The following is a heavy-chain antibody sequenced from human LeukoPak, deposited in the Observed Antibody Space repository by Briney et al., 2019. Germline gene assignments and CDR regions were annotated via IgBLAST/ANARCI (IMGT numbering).Heavy chain of an antibody. CDR3: ARGYCSSTSCYGEIWFDP. D-gene: IGHD2-2*01. J-gene: IGHJ5*02. CDR1: GGSFSGYY. CDR2: INHSGST. Sequence: PSETLSLTCAVYGGSFSGYYWSWIRQPPGKGLEWIGEINHSGSTNYNPSLKSRVTISVDTSKNQFSLKLSSVTAADTAVYYCARGYCSSTSCYGEIWFDPWGQGTLVTVSS. V-gene: IGHV4-34*01.